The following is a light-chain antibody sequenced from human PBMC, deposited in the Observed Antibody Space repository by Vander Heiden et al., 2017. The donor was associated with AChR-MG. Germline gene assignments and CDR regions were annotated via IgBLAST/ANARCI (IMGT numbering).Light chain of an antibody. V-gene: IGLV2-14*03. CDR3: SSDTSSSTRV. Sequence: QSALTQPPSVSGSPGPSITIPCTGTSRDVGGDKYVSWYQQHPDKARKLMIYDVSKRPAGVATRFSGSKSGNTASPTISGRQAEDEADYYCSSDTSSSTRVFGAGTKLTVL. J-gene: IGLJ1*01. CDR1: SRDVGGDKY. CDR2: DVS.